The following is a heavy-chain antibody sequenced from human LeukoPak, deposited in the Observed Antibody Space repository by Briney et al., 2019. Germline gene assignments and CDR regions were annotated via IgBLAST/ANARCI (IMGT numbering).Heavy chain of an antibody. CDR1: GFTFSSYG. Sequence: PGGSLRLSCAASGFTFSSYGMHWVRQAPGKGLVWVSRINSDGSSTSYADSVKGRFTISRDNAKNTLYLQMNSLRAEDTAVYYCVSGYDNYYYYYYMDVWGKGTTVTVSS. CDR3: VSGYDNYYYYYYMDV. V-gene: IGHV3-74*01. D-gene: IGHD5-12*01. CDR2: INSDGSST. J-gene: IGHJ6*03.